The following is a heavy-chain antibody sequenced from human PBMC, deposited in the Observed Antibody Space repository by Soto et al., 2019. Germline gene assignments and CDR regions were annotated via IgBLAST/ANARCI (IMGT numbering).Heavy chain of an antibody. CDR1: GFTFSSYA. CDR3: AKERAIQLWSSYGMDV. V-gene: IGHV3-23*01. J-gene: IGHJ6*02. D-gene: IGHD5-18*01. Sequence: PGGSLRLSCAASGFTFSSYAMSWVRQAPGKGLEWVSAISGSGGSTYYADSVKGRFTISRDNSKNTLYLQMNSLRAEDTAVYYCAKERAIQLWSSYGMDVWGQGTTVPVSS. CDR2: ISGSGGST.